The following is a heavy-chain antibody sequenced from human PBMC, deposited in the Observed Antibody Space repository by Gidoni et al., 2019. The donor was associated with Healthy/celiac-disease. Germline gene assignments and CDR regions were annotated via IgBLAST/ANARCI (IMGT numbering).Heavy chain of an antibody. V-gene: IGHV1-69*01. Sequence: QVQLVQSGAEVKKPGSPVKVSCMASGGTFSSYAIRWVRQAPGQGPEWMGGIIPICGTANYAQKFQGRVTITADESTDTANMELSRLRTEDTAVYYCAREIPIAAAGKRRRCYGMDVWGQGTTVTVSS. CDR2: IIPICGTA. CDR3: AREIPIAAAGKRRRCYGMDV. J-gene: IGHJ6*02. CDR1: GGTFSSYA. D-gene: IGHD6-13*01.